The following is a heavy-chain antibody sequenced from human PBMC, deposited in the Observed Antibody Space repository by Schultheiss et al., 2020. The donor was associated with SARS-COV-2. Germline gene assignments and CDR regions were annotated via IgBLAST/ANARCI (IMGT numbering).Heavy chain of an antibody. J-gene: IGHJ4*02. Sequence: GESLKISCAASGFTFSSYAMHWVRQAPGKGLEWVAVISYDGSNKYYADSVKGRFTISRDNSKKTLYLQMNSLRAEDTAVYYCARGAGFRGVLDYWGQGTLVTVSS. D-gene: IGHD3-10*01. V-gene: IGHV3-30*04. CDR2: ISYDGSNK. CDR1: GFTFSSYA. CDR3: ARGAGFRGVLDY.